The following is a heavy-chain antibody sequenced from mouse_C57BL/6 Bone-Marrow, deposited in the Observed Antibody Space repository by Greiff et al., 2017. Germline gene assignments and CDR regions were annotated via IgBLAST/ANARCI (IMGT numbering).Heavy chain of an antibody. Sequence: QVQLQQPGAELVKPGASVKMSCKASGYTFTSYWITWVKQRPGQGLEWIGDIYPGSGSTNYNEKFKSKATLTVDTSSSTAYMQLSSPTSEDSAVYCCARRVSVYDCYDRGYFDVWGTGTAVTVSS. CDR3: ARRVSVYDCYDRGYFDV. CDR1: GYTFTSYW. D-gene: IGHD2-3*01. CDR2: IYPGSGST. J-gene: IGHJ1*03. V-gene: IGHV1-55*01.